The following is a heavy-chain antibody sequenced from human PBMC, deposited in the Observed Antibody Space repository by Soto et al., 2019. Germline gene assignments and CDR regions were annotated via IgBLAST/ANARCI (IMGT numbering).Heavy chain of an antibody. CDR1: GYSFTSYD. Sequence: ASVKVSCKASGYSFTSYDINWVRQATGQGLEWMGWMNPNSGNTGYAQKFRGRVTMTRNTSISTAYMELTSLRSDDTAVYYCARGRRSGGSCYLYWGQGTLVTVSS. CDR2: MNPNSGNT. CDR3: ARGRRSGGSCYLY. J-gene: IGHJ4*02. V-gene: IGHV1-8*01. D-gene: IGHD2-15*01.